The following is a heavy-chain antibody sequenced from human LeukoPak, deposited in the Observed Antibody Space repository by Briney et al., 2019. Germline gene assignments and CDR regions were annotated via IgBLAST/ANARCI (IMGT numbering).Heavy chain of an antibody. D-gene: IGHD2-15*01. CDR3: ARDQKRHWPVGPYYYYGMDV. J-gene: IGHJ6*02. CDR1: GGSISSCY. CDR2: IYTSGST. Sequence: PSETLSLTCTVSGGSISSCYWSWIRQPAGKGLEWIERIYTSGSTNYNPSLKSRVTMSVDTSKNQFSVKLRSVTAADTAVYYCARDQKRHWPVGPYYYYGMDVWGQGTTVTVSS. V-gene: IGHV4-4*07.